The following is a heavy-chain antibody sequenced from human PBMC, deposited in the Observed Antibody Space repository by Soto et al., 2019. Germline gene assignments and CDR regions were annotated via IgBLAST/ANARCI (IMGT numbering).Heavy chain of an antibody. V-gene: IGHV4-39*01. CDR3: ATYDFWSGYSTGYYGMDV. CDR1: GGSSSSSSYY. CDR2: IYYSGST. J-gene: IGHJ6*02. D-gene: IGHD3-3*01. Sequence: PSETLSLTCTVSGGSSSSSSYYWGWIRQPPGKGLEWIGSIYYSGSTYYNPSLKSRVTISVDTSKNQFSLKLSSVTAADTAVYYCATYDFWSGYSTGYYGMDVWGQGTTVTVSS.